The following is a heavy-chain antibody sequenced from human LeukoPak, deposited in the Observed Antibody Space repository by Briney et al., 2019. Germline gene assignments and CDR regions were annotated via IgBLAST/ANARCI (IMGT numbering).Heavy chain of an antibody. V-gene: IGHV5-51*01. CDR2: IYPGDSDT. J-gene: IGHJ4*02. D-gene: IGHD6-6*01. Sequence: GESLKISCKGSGYRFSIYWIGWVRQMPGKGLEWMGIIYPGDSDTRYSPSFQGQVTISADKSISTAYLQWSSLKASDTAMYYCARSSEEYSSSSGSDYWGQGTLVTVSS. CDR3: ARSSEEYSSSSGSDY. CDR1: GYRFSIYW.